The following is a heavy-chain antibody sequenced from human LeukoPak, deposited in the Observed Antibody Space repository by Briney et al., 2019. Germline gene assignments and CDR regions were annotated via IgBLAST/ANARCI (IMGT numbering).Heavy chain of an antibody. Sequence: GGSLRLSCAASGFNFSSYAMSWVRQAPGKGLEWVSAISGSGGSTYYADSVKGRFTISRDNSKNTLYLQMNSLRAEDTAVYYCAKGPNRLPAYFDYWGQGTLVTVSS. V-gene: IGHV3-23*01. CDR2: ISGSGGST. CDR1: GFNFSSYA. J-gene: IGHJ4*02. CDR3: AKGPNRLPAYFDY. D-gene: IGHD1-14*01.